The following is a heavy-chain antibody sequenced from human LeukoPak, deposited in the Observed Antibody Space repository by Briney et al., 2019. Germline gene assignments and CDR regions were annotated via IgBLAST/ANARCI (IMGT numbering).Heavy chain of an antibody. Sequence: SETLSLTCAVYGGSFSGYYWSWIRQPPGKGLEWIGEINHSGSTNYNPSLKSRVTMSVDTSKNQFSLKLSSVTAADTAVYYCARARRYCSGGSCNSGAFDYWGQGTLVTVSS. CDR3: ARARRYCSGGSCNSGAFDY. D-gene: IGHD2-15*01. J-gene: IGHJ4*02. CDR2: INHSGST. V-gene: IGHV4-34*01. CDR1: GGSFSGYY.